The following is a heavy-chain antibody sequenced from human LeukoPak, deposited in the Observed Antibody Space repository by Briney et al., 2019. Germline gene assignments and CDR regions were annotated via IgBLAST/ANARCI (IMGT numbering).Heavy chain of an antibody. D-gene: IGHD3-22*01. CDR3: ARVDGYYKVLDY. V-gene: IGHV3-21*01. Sequence: GGSLRLSCAASGFTFSTYTMNWFRKAPGKGLEWVSSISGRSSYIYYEDSVKGRFTISRDDAKNSLYLQMNSLRAEDPAVYYCARVDGYYKVLDYWGQGTLVTVSS. CDR1: GFTFSTYT. J-gene: IGHJ4*02. CDR2: ISGRSSYI.